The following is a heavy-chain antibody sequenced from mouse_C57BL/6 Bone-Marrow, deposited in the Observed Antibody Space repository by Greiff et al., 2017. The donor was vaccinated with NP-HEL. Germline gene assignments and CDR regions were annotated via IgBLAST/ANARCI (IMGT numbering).Heavy chain of an antibody. V-gene: IGHV1-59*01. D-gene: IGHD1-1*01. J-gene: IGHJ4*01. CDR1: GYTFTSSW. CDR3: ARGTTVVASYYYAMDY. CDR2: IDPSDSYT. Sequence: QVQLQQSGAELVRPGTSVKLSCKASGYTFTSSWMHWVKQRPGQGLEWIGVIDPSDSYTNYNQKFKGKATLTVDTSSSTAYMQLSSLTSEDYAVYYCARGTTVVASYYYAMDYWGQGTSVTVSS.